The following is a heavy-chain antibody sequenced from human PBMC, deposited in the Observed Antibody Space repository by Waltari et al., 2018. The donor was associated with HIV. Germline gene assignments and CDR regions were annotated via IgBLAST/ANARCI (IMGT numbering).Heavy chain of an antibody. D-gene: IGHD5-12*01. CDR1: GYSIRSGFY. CDR3: ARARGHSYGSDEGFDY. V-gene: IGHV4-38-2*01. Sequence: QLLLQESGPGLVKPSETLSLICAVSGYSIRSGFYWCWIRQPPGKGLEWIGSSHHGGDSYYNPSLQSRVTISVDTSKNQVSLKLRSVTAADTAAYYCARARGHSYGSDEGFDYWGQGTLVTVSS. J-gene: IGHJ4*02. CDR2: SHHGGDS.